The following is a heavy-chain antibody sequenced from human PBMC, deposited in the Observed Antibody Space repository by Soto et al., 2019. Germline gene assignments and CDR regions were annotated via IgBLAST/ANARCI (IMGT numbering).Heavy chain of an antibody. CDR3: ARKRGEGGTTYYYYGIDV. V-gene: IGHV4-4*08. D-gene: IGHD1-1*01. Sequence: QVRLQESGPGLVKPSETLSLTCTVSGGSISRYYWSWIRQPPGKGLEWIGYIHNSGSTNYNPSLKSRVTILVDTSRHHFSLKLSSVTAADAAVYYCARKRGEGGTTYYYYGIDVWGQGTTVTVSS. CDR1: GGSISRYY. CDR2: IHNSGST. J-gene: IGHJ6*02.